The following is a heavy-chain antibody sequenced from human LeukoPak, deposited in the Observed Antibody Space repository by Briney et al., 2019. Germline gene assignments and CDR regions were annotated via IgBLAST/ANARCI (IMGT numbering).Heavy chain of an antibody. V-gene: IGHV4-34*01. CDR2: INHSGST. CDR1: GGAFSGYY. Sequence: SETLSLTRAVYGGAFSGYYWSWIRQPPGKGLEWIGEINHSGSTNYNPSLKSRVTISVDTSKNQFSLKLSSVTAADTAVYYCARVHYDILTGSSHLDYWGQGTLVTVSS. CDR3: ARVHYDILTGSSHLDY. J-gene: IGHJ4*02. D-gene: IGHD3-9*01.